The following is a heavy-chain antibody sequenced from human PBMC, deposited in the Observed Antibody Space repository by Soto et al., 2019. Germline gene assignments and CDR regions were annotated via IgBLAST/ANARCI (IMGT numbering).Heavy chain of an antibody. CDR2: ISGSGGST. D-gene: IGHD6-13*01. Sequence: SLRLSCAASGFTFSSYAMSWVRQAPGKGLEWVSAISGSGGSTYYADSVKGRFTISRDNSKNTLYLQMNSLRAEDTAVYYCAKDLYSSSWPKDYYYYGMDVWGQGTTVTVSS. V-gene: IGHV3-23*01. CDR3: AKDLYSSSWPKDYYYYGMDV. J-gene: IGHJ6*02. CDR1: GFTFSSYA.